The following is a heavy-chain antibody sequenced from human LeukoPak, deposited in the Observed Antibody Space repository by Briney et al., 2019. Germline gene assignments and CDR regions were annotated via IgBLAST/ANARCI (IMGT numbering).Heavy chain of an antibody. CDR3: ARLRYSYGPADYGMDV. D-gene: IGHD5-18*01. Sequence: SETLSLTCTVSGGSISSYYWSWIRQPPGKGLEWIGYIYYGGSTNYNPSLKSRVTISVDTSKNQFSLRLSSVTAADTAVYYCARLRYSYGPADYGMDVWGQGTTATVSS. CDR1: GGSISSYY. V-gene: IGHV4-59*01. J-gene: IGHJ6*02. CDR2: IYYGGST.